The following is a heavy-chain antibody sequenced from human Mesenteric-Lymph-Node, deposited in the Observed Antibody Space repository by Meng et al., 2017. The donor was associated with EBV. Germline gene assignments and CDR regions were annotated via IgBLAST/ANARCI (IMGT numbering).Heavy chain of an antibody. Sequence: GQLVGSGDEVKKPGASVKGSCKASGYTFTSYDINWVRQATGQGLEWMGWMNPNSGNTGYAQKFQGRVTMTRNTSISTAYMELSSLRSEDTAVYYCARGKGSGSYYKPYYFDYWGQGTLVTVSS. CDR3: ARGKGSGSYYKPYYFDY. V-gene: IGHV1-8*01. CDR1: GYTFTSYD. J-gene: IGHJ4*02. CDR2: MNPNSGNT. D-gene: IGHD3-10*01.